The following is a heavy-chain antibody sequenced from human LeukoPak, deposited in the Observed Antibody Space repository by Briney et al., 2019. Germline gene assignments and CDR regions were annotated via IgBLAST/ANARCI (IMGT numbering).Heavy chain of an antibody. CDR2: TYYRYT. CDR3: ARLGSGSNY. CDR1: GDSVSSNSAA. V-gene: IGHV6-1*01. J-gene: IGHJ4*02. Sequence: SQTLSLTCAISGDSVSSNSAAWIWIRQSPSRGLEWLGRTYYRYTEYAVSVKSRITINPDTSKNQFSLQLSSVNPEDTAVYYCARLGSGSNYWGQGTLVTVSS. D-gene: IGHD3-10*01.